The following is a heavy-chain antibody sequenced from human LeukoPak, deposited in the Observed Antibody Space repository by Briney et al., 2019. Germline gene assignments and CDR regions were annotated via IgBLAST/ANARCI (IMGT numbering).Heavy chain of an antibody. CDR3: ARATIADAFDI. CDR2: INPNSGGA. Sequence: ASVKVSCKASGYTFTGYYMHWVRQAPGQGLEWMGWINPNSGGANYAQKFQGRVTMTRDTSISTAYMALSRLRSGDTAVYYCARATIADAFDIWGQGTMVTVSS. D-gene: IGHD5-24*01. J-gene: IGHJ3*02. CDR1: GYTFTGYY. V-gene: IGHV1-2*02.